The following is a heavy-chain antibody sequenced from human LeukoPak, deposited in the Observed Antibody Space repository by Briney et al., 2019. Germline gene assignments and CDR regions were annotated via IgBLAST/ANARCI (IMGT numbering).Heavy chain of an antibody. V-gene: IGHV5-51*01. CDR2: VYPGDSDT. Sequence: GESLKISCKGFGYRFTSYCIGWVRQMPGKGLEWMGIVYPGDSDTRYSPSFQGQVTISADKSISTAYLQWSSLKASDTAMYYCARGGVVVTAYFDYWGQGTLVTVSS. CDR1: GYRFTSYC. J-gene: IGHJ4*02. D-gene: IGHD2-15*01. CDR3: ARGGVVVTAYFDY.